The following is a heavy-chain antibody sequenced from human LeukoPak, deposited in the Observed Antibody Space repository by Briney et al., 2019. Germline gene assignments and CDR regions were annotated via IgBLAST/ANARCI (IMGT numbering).Heavy chain of an antibody. CDR1: GYTLTGYY. CDR2: INPNSGGT. D-gene: IGHD7-27*01. V-gene: IGHV1-2*02. CDR3: ARDPPWGSGLFDY. Sequence: ASVKVSCKASGYTLTGYYMHWVRQAPGQGLEWMGWINPNSGGTNYAQKFQGRVTMTRDTSISTAYMELSRLRSDDTAVYYCARDPPWGSGLFDYWGQGTLVTVSS. J-gene: IGHJ4*02.